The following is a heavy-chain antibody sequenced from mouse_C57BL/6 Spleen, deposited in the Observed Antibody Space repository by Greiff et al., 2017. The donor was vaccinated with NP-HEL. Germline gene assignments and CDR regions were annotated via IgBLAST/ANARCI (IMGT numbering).Heavy chain of an antibody. Sequence: QVQLQQPGAELVMPGASVKLSCKASGYTFTSYWMHWVKQRPGQGLEWIGEIDPSDSYTNYNQKFKGKSTLTVDKSSSTAYIQLSSLTSEDSAVYYCARGLRPHFDYWGQGTTLTVSS. CDR1: GYTFTSYW. D-gene: IGHD1-2*01. CDR2: IDPSDSYT. J-gene: IGHJ2*01. CDR3: ARGLRPHFDY. V-gene: IGHV1-69*01.